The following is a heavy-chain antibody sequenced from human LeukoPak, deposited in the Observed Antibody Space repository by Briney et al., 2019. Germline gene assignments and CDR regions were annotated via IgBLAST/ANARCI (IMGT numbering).Heavy chain of an antibody. J-gene: IGHJ6*02. V-gene: IGHV3-21*01. CDR2: ISSSSSYI. CDR1: GFTFNSYT. D-gene: IGHD3-22*01. CDR3: ARVSYDSSGYYSYYYGMDV. Sequence: PGGSLRLSCAASGFTFNSYTMSWVRQAPGKGLEWVSSISSSSSYIYYADSVKGRFTISRDNAKNSLYLQMNSLRAEDTAVYYCARVSYDSSGYYSYYYGMDVWGQGTTVTVSS.